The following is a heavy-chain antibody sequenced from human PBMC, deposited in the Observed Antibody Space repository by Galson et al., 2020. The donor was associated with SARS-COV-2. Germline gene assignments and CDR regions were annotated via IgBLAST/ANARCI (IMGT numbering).Heavy chain of an antibody. Sequence: SETLSLTCTVSGGSISTYYWSWVRQPPGKGLEWIGYISYSGITNYNPSLKSRVSISVDTSKNQFSLNLSSVTAADTAVYYCAITLLFWGDAFDIWGQGTMVTVSS. CDR3: AITLLFWGDAFDI. V-gene: IGHV4-59*01. CDR1: GGSISTYY. J-gene: IGHJ3*02. D-gene: IGHD2-21*02. CDR2: ISYSGIT.